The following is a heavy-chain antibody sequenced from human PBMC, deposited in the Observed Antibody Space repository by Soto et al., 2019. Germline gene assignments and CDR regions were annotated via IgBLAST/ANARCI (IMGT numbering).Heavy chain of an antibody. CDR1: GYTFTSYY. D-gene: IGHD4-17*01. V-gene: IGHV1-46*03. CDR3: ARANGGGTYGDYVHLDY. CDR2: INPSGGST. Sequence: QVQLVQSGAEVKKPGASVKVSCKASGYTFTSYYMHWVRQAPGQGLEWMGIINPSGGSTSYAQKFQGRVTMTRDTSTSTGYMELSSLRSEDTAVYYCARANGGGTYGDYVHLDYWGQGTLVTVSS. J-gene: IGHJ4*02.